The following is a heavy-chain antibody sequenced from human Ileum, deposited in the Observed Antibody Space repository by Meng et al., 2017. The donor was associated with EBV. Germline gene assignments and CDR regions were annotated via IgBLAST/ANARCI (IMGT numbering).Heavy chain of an antibody. CDR3: ASSDYYRSDY. D-gene: IGHD3-22*01. CDR1: GGSISRSDW. J-gene: IGHJ4*02. Sequence: QGQVREAGPGLVKPSETLSLTGAGSGGSISRSDWWSWVRQPPGKGLEWIGETSHSGSTNYSPSLKSRVTISLDKSKNQLSLKLNSVTAADTAVYYCASSDYYRSDYWGQGTLVTVSS. V-gene: IGHV4-4*02. CDR2: TSHSGST.